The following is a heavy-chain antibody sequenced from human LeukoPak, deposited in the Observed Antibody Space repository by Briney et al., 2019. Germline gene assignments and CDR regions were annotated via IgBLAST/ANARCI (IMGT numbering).Heavy chain of an antibody. V-gene: IGHV3-23*01. CDR2: ISGSGGST. CDR1: GFTFSSYA. Sequence: GGSLRLSCAASGFTFSSYAMSWVRQAPGKGLEWVSAISGSGGSTYYADSVKGRFTISRDNSKNTLYLQMNSLRAEDTAVYYCAKTPGYCSGGSCYPFVYWGQGTLVTVSS. CDR3: AKTPGYCSGGSCYPFVY. D-gene: IGHD2-15*01. J-gene: IGHJ4*02.